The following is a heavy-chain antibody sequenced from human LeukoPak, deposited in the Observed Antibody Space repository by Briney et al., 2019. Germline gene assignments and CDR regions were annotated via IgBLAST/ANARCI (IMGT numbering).Heavy chain of an antibody. V-gene: IGHV3-15*01. CDR3: TTDRSGYGDLFDY. J-gene: IGHJ4*02. CDR2: IKSKTDGGTT. Sequence: PGGSLRLSCAASGFTFSNAWMSWVRQAPGKGLEWVSRIKSKTDGGTTDYAAPVKGRFTISRDDSKNTLYLQMNSLKTEDTAVYYCTTDRSGYGDLFDYWGQGTLVTVSS. CDR1: GFTFSNAW. D-gene: IGHD4-17*01.